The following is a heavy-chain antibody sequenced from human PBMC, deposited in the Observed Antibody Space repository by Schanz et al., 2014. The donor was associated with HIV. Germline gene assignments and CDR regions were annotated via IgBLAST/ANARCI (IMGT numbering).Heavy chain of an antibody. CDR2: ISYDGSNK. J-gene: IGHJ6*02. D-gene: IGHD3-16*01. Sequence: QVQLVESGGGVVQPGRSLRLSCAASGFSFSSYGMHWVRQAPGKGLEWVAFISYDGSNKYYADSVKGRFTISRDNSKNTLFLQMNSLRGEDTAVYYCARVANWDYYGMDVWGRGTLVIVS. V-gene: IGHV3-30*03. CDR3: ARVANWDYYGMDV. CDR1: GFSFSSYG.